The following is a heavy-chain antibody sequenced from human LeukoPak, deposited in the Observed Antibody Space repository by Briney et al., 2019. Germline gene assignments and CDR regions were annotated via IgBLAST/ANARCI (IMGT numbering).Heavy chain of an antibody. CDR2: IRSKAYGGTT. Sequence: GGSLRLSCAASGFTFVDYAVSWVRQAPGKGLEWIGFIRSKAYGGTTQYATSVKGRFTLSRDDSKSITYLQMNSLKTEDTAVYYCTRDHPYYYDNSEYPLDYSGHGTLFTVSS. CDR1: GFTFVDYA. V-gene: IGHV3-49*04. J-gene: IGHJ4*01. CDR3: TRDHPYYYDNSEYPLDY. D-gene: IGHD3-22*01.